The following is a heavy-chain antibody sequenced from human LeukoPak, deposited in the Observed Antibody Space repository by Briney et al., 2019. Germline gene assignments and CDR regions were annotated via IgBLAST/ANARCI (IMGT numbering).Heavy chain of an antibody. CDR3: ARGWGTMVRGVIEPSWFDP. Sequence: PSETLSLTCAVYGGSFSGYYWSWIRQPPGKGLEWIGEINHSGSTNYNPSLKCRVTISVDTSKNQFSLKLSSVTAADTAVYHCARGWGTMVRGVIEPSWFDPWGQGTLVTVSS. CDR2: INHSGST. J-gene: IGHJ5*02. CDR1: GGSFSGYY. V-gene: IGHV4-34*01. D-gene: IGHD3-10*01.